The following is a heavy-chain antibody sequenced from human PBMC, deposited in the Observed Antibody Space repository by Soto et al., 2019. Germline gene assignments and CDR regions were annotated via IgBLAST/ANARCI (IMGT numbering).Heavy chain of an antibody. D-gene: IGHD2-15*01. CDR1: GGSISSGDYY. CDR3: ARGPSLYCSGGSCSPLDY. CDR2: IYYRGNT. J-gene: IGHJ4*02. V-gene: IGHV4-30-4*01. Sequence: SETLSLTCTVSGGSISSGDYYWSWIRQPPGKGLEWIGFIYYRGNTNYNPSLRSRLIISVDTSKNQFSLKLNSVTAADTAIYYCARGPSLYCSGGSCSPLDYWGQGALVTVSS.